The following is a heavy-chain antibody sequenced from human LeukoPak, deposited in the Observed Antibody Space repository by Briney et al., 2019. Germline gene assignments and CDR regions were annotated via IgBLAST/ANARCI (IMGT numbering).Heavy chain of an antibody. CDR2: INHSGST. V-gene: IGHV4-34*01. CDR3: AGGKLVLGGEIDS. D-gene: IGHD3-16*01. J-gene: IGHJ5*01. CDR1: GGSFSGYY. Sequence: SETLSLTCAVYGGSFSGYYWSWIRQPPGKGLEWIGEINHSGSTNYNPSLKSRVTISVDTSKNQFSLNLYSVTAADTAVYYCAGGKLVLGGEIDSGGQGPLATFS.